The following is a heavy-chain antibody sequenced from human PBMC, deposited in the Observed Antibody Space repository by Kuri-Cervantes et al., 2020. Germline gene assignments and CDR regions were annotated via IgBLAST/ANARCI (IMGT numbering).Heavy chain of an antibody. CDR2: IIPIFGTA. J-gene: IGHJ3*02. CDR3: ARVLDGYNPTGAFDI. D-gene: IGHD5-24*01. Sequence: SVKVSCKASGGTFSSYAISWVRQAPGQGLEWMGGIIPIFGTANYAQKFQGRVTITADESTSTAYMELSSLRSEDTAVYYCARVLDGYNPTGAFDIWGQGTMVTVSS. V-gene: IGHV1-69*13. CDR1: GGTFSSYA.